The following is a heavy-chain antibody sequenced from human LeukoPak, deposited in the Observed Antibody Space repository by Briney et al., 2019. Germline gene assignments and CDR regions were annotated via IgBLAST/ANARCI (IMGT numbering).Heavy chain of an antibody. CDR1: GGTFSSYA. V-gene: IGHV1-69*04. CDR2: IIPVLGLA. CDR3: ARDRLQGGVWEEEDFDI. Sequence: SVKVSCKASGGTFSSYAISWVRQAPGQGLEWMGRIIPVLGLANYGQKFQGRVTITADESTSTAYMELSSLRSEDTAVYYCARDRLQGGVWEEEDFDIWGQGTMVTVSS. J-gene: IGHJ3*02. D-gene: IGHD2-8*02.